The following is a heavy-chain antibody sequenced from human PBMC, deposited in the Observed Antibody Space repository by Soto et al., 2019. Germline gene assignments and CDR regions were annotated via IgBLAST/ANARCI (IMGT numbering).Heavy chain of an antibody. CDR2: IYYSGST. Sequence: QVQLQESGPGLVKPSETLSLTCTVSGGSISSYYWSWIRQPPGKGLEWIGYIYYSGSTNYNPSLKSRVTISVDTSKNQFSLKLSSVTAADTAVYYCARPTYRSGWYGQDWYFDLWGRGTLVTVSS. V-gene: IGHV4-59*08. CDR1: GGSISSYY. J-gene: IGHJ2*01. CDR3: ARPTYRSGWYGQDWYFDL. D-gene: IGHD6-19*01.